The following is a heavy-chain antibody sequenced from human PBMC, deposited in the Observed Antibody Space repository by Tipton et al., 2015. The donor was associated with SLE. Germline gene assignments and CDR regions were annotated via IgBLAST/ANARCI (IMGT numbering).Heavy chain of an antibody. J-gene: IGHJ5*02. CDR2: INHAAVT. V-gene: IGHV4-34*01. D-gene: IGHD2-21*02. CDR3: ARHIHCSSGGCYSGSGGKNWFDP. CDR1: GGSFSGYY. Sequence: TLSLTCAVYGGSFSGYYWTWVRQSPGKGLEWIGEINHAAVTDYNPSLKSRVKILVDTAKEQFSLKLSSVTTADTAVYYCARHIHCSSGGCYSGSGGKNWFDPWGQGTLVTVSS.